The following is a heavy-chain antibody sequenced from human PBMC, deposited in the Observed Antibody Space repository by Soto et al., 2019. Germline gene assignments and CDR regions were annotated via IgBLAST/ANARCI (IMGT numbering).Heavy chain of an antibody. J-gene: IGHJ4*02. CDR3: ARATIGGLRYFDWLLSQFDY. Sequence: LRLSCAASGFTFSSYSMNWVRQAPGKGLEWVSYISSSSSTIYYADSVKGRFTISRDNAKNSLYLQMNSLRDEDTAVYYCARATIGGLRYFDWLLSQFDYWGQGTLVTVSS. CDR1: GFTFSSYS. D-gene: IGHD3-9*01. CDR2: ISSSSSTI. V-gene: IGHV3-48*02.